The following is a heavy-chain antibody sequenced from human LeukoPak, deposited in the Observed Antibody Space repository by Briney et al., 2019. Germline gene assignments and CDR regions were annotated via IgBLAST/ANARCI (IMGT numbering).Heavy chain of an antibody. CDR1: GYTFTSYD. Sequence: ASVKVSCKASGYTFTSYDINWVRQATGQGLEWMGWMNPNSGNTGYAQKLQGRVTMTTDTSTSTAYMELRSLRSDDTAVYYCAREVGYSSGWYGPTIDYWGQGTLVTVSS. CDR2: MNPNSGNT. V-gene: IGHV1-8*01. J-gene: IGHJ4*02. CDR3: AREVGYSSGWYGPTIDY. D-gene: IGHD6-19*01.